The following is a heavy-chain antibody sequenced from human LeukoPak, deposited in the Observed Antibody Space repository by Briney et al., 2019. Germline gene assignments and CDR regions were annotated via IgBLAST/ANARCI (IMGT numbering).Heavy chain of an antibody. D-gene: IGHD3-22*01. CDR1: GGSISSSSYY. CDR3: ARPLYDSSGYFDY. V-gene: IGHV4-39*01. Sequence: PSETLSLTCTVSGGSISSSSYYWGWIRQPPGKGLEWIGSIYYSGSTYYNPSLKSRVTISVDTSKNQFSLKLSPVTAADTAVYYCARPLYDSSGYFDYWGQGTLVTVSS. J-gene: IGHJ4*02. CDR2: IYYSGST.